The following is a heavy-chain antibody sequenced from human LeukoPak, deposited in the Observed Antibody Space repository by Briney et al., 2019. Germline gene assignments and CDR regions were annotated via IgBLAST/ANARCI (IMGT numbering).Heavy chain of an antibody. D-gene: IGHD6-13*01. Sequence: SETLSLTCTVSGGSISSYYWSWTRQPPGKGLEWIGYIYYSGSTNYNPSLKSRVTISVDTSKNQFSLKLSSVTAADTAVYYCARAQGYSSSWYGSSLGYWGQGTLVTVSS. CDR3: ARAQGYSSSWYGSSLGY. CDR2: IYYSGST. CDR1: GGSISSYY. V-gene: IGHV4-59*01. J-gene: IGHJ4*02.